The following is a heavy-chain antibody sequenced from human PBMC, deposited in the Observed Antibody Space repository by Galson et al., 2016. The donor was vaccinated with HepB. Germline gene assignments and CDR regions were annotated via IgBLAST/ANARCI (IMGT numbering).Heavy chain of an antibody. CDR3: ARGRNSAFDY. CDR1: GDSVSADMVA. D-gene: IGHD1-7*01. V-gene: IGHV6-1*01. CDR2: TYYRFRWFS. J-gene: IGHJ4*02. Sequence: CAISGDSVSADMVAWNWIRQSPSRGLEWLGRTYYRFRWFSDYAESVQGRITINPDTSNNHFSLQLNSVTPDDTAIYFCARGRNSAFDYWGQGILVTVSS.